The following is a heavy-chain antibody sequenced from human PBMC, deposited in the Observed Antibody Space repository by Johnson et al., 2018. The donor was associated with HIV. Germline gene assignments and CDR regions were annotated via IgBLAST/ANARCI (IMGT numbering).Heavy chain of an antibody. D-gene: IGHD6-13*01. Sequence: VQLVESGGGVVQPGKSLRLSCAASGFTFSIYTMHWVRQAPGKGLEWVAVISYDGSNKYYADSVKGRFTISRDNSKNTLYLQMNSLRAEDTAVYYCAKDLSSSLGPGAFDICGQGTMVTVSS. V-gene: IGHV3-30-3*01. J-gene: IGHJ3*02. CDR3: AKDLSSSLGPGAFDI. CDR1: GFTFSIYT. CDR2: ISYDGSNK.